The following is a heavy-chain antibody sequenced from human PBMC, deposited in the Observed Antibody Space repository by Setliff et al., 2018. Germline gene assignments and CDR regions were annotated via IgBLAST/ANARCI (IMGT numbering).Heavy chain of an antibody. Sequence: ASVKVSCKTSGFGFTTYGITWVRQAPGQGLEWTGWISAYNGNTDSAQKFQGRVTMTTDTSTSTAYMELRSLRSDDTAVYYCARDYGASDGFDIWGQGTMVTVSS. CDR3: ARDYGASDGFDI. V-gene: IGHV1-18*01. J-gene: IGHJ3*02. CDR2: ISAYNGNT. D-gene: IGHD4-17*01. CDR1: GFGFTTYG.